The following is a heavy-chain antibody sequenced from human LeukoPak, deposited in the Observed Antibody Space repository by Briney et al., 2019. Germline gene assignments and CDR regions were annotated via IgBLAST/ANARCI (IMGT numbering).Heavy chain of an antibody. CDR3: ARENSGTYREFDY. V-gene: IGHV4-4*07. J-gene: IGHJ4*02. Sequence: SETLSLTCTDSGGSLSSYYWTWIRQPAGKGLEWIGRIYPSGSTNYNPSLKSRVTMSVDTSKIQFSLKLSSVTAADTAVYYCARENSGTYREFDYWGQGTLVTVSS. CDR1: GGSLSSYY. D-gene: IGHD1-26*01. CDR2: IYPSGST.